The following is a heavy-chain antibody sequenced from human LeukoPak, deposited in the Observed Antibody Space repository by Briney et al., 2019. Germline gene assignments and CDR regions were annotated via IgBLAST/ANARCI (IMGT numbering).Heavy chain of an antibody. V-gene: IGHV1-18*01. D-gene: IGHD3-9*01. Sequence: ASVTVSCTASGYTFTIYGISWVRQAPGQGLEWMGWISAYNGNKNYAQKLQGRVTMTTDTSTSTAYMELRSLRSDGTAVYYCARGEYDILTGYFSYYFDYWGQGTLVTVSS. CDR2: ISAYNGNK. CDR1: GYTFTIYG. J-gene: IGHJ4*02. CDR3: ARGEYDILTGYFSYYFDY.